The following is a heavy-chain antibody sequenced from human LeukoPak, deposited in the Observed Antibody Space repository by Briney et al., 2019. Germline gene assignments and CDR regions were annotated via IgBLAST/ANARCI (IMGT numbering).Heavy chain of an antibody. CDR3: ARQLGGRDY. CDR1: GGSISSYY. V-gene: IGHV4-59*05. J-gene: IGHJ4*02. CDR2: IYYSGST. D-gene: IGHD3-16*01. Sequence: PSETLSLTCTVSGGSISSYYWSWIRQPPGKGLEWIGSIYYSGSTYYNPSLKSRVTISVDTSKNQFSLKLSSVTAADTAVYYCARQLGGRDYWGQGTLVTVSS.